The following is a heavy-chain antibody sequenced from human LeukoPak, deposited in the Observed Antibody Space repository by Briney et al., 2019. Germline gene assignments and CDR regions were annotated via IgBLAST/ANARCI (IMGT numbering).Heavy chain of an antibody. V-gene: IGHV1-2*06. CDR3: ARDRHSSADY. D-gene: IGHD6-25*01. CDR2: INPNSGGT. J-gene: IGHJ4*02. Sequence: GASVTVSCLSSGYTFTGYYLHWVRQAPGQGREWMGRINPNSGGTNYAQKFQGRVTMTRDTSISTAYMELSGLRSDDTAVYYCARDRHSSADYWGQGTLVTVSS. CDR1: GYTFTGYY.